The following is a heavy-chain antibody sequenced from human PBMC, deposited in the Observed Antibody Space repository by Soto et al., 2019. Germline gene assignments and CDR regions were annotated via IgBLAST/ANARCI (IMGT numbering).Heavy chain of an antibody. Sequence: PGGSLRLSCAASGFTFSTYSMNWVRQAPGKGLEWVSYKSSRSLTIYYTDSVKGRFTISRDNAKNSLYLQMNSLRDEDTAVYYCARGGSSSDNGMDVWGQGTTVTVSS. CDR1: GFTFSTYS. V-gene: IGHV3-48*02. J-gene: IGHJ6*02. CDR2: KSSRSLTI. D-gene: IGHD6-6*01. CDR3: ARGGSSSDNGMDV.